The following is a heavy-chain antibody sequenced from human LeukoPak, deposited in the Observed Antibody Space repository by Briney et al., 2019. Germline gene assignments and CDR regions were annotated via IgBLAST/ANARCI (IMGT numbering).Heavy chain of an antibody. CDR2: ISSSGSTI. CDR1: GFTFSDYY. CDR3: ARDRLGRVMYRGIVVVVAETDYYYGMDV. J-gene: IGHJ6*02. V-gene: IGHV3-11*01. Sequence: GGSLRLSCAASGFTFSDYYMSWIRPAPGKGLEWVSYISSSGSTIYNADSVKGRFTISRDNAKNSLYLQMNSLRAEDTAVYYCARDRLGRVMYRGIVVVVAETDYYYGMDVWGQGTTVTVSS. D-gene: IGHD2-15*01.